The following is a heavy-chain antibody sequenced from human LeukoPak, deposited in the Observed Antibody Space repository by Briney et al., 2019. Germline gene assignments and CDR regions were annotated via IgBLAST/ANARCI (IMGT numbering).Heavy chain of an antibody. Sequence: PGGSLRLSCAASGFTFSSYAMAWVRLAPGQGLAWVSTLSGAGDDPYYADSVKGRFTISRDNSKNTLYLQINSLRADDTAIYYCATLIPTTSSRYFGYWGQGTLVTVSS. D-gene: IGHD6-6*01. CDR3: ATLIPTTSSRYFGY. J-gene: IGHJ4*02. V-gene: IGHV3-23*01. CDR2: LSGAGDDP. CDR1: GFTFSSYA.